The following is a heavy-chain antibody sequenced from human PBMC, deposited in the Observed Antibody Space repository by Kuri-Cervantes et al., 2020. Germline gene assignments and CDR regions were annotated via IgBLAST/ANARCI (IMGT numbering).Heavy chain of an antibody. D-gene: IGHD2-15*01. J-gene: IGHJ4*02. Sequence: SQTLSLTCDVYGGSFSGYYWSWIRQSPGKGLEWIGEINHSGSTNYNPSLKSRVTISVDTSKNQFSLRLSSVTAADTAVYYCALESGGTNSFDYWGQGTLVTVSS. CDR1: GGSFSGYY. V-gene: IGHV4-34*01. CDR3: ALESGGTNSFDY. CDR2: INHSGST.